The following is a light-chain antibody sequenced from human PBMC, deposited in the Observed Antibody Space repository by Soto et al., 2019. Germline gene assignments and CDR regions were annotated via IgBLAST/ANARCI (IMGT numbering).Light chain of an antibody. CDR3: SAYTSSSTLVV. J-gene: IGLJ2*01. CDR2: DVS. CDR1: SSDVGGYNY. V-gene: IGLV2-14*01. Sequence: QSALTQPASVSGSPGQSITISCTGTSSDVGGYNYVSWYQQHPGKAPKPMIYDVSNRPSGVSNRFSGSKSGNTASLTISGLHAEDEADYYCSAYTSSSTLVVFGGGTTPTLL.